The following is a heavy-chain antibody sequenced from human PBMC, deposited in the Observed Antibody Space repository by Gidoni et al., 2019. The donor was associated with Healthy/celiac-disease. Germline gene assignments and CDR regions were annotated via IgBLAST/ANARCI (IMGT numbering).Heavy chain of an antibody. CDR2: IKSKTDGGTT. CDR3: TTDWRYSSPLVYYYDSSGYYPPDY. D-gene: IGHD3-22*01. V-gene: IGHV3-15*01. J-gene: IGHJ4*02. Sequence: EVQLVESGGGLVKPGGSLRLSCAASGFTFSNAWMSWVRKAPGKGLEWVGRIKSKTDGGTTDYAAPVKGRFTISRDDSKNTLYLQMNSLKTEDTAVYYCTTDWRYSSPLVYYYDSSGYYPPDYWGQGTLVTVSS. CDR1: GFTFSNAW.